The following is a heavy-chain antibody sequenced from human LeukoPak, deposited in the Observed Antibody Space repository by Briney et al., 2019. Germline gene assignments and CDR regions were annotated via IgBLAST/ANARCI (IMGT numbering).Heavy chain of an antibody. V-gene: IGHV3-23*01. CDR1: GFTFSSYA. D-gene: IGHD3-22*01. Sequence: GGSLRLSCAASGFTFSSYAMSWVRQAPGKGLEWVSAISGSGGSTYYADSVKGRFTISRDNSKNTLYLQMNSLRAEDTAVYYCAKDGAYDSSSYAEHFDYWGQGTLVTVSS. CDR2: ISGSGGST. CDR3: AKDGAYDSSSYAEHFDY. J-gene: IGHJ4*02.